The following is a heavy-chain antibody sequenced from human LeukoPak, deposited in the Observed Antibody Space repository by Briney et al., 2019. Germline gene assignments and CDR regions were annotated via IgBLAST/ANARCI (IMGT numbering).Heavy chain of an antibody. CDR1: GGSFSGYY. CDR2: INHSGST. D-gene: IGHD5-12*01. V-gene: IGHV4-34*01. J-gene: IGHJ3*02. CDR3: ARGGYVRAFDI. Sequence: SETLSLTCAVYGGSFSGYYWSWIRQPPGKGLEWIGEINHSGSTNYNPSLKSRVTISVDTSKNQFSLKLSSVTAADTAVYYCARGGYVRAFDIWGQGTMVTVSS.